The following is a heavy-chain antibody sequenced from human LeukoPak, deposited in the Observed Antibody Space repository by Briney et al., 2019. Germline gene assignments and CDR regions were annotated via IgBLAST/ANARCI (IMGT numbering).Heavy chain of an antibody. J-gene: IGHJ4*02. Sequence: SETLSLTCTVSGGSISTYSWSWVRQPPGKGLEWIGYIFYTGTTNYNPSLSSRVSMSIDPSRNQFSLKLTSLTAADTAIYYCARLLPTSAGRDYWAQGTLVTVSS. CDR2: IFYTGTT. V-gene: IGHV4-59*01. CDR1: GGSISTYS. CDR3: ARLLPTSAGRDY. D-gene: IGHD6-13*01.